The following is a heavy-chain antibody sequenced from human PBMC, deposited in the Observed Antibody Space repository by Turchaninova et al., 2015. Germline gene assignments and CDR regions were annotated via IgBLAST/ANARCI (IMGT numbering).Heavy chain of an antibody. J-gene: IGHJ4*02. Sequence: QVQLQESGPGLVKPSETLSLTCTVSGGSISSNSYSWGWIRQPPGTGLEWIGNIRFGGNTFYNPSLKSRVTISVDTSKNQYSLRLSSVTAADTAVYYCARHGPQRTGDKRGFDYWGQGTLVTVSS. CDR3: ARHGPQRTGDKRGFDY. CDR2: IRFGGNT. V-gene: IGHV4-39*01. CDR1: GGSISSNSYS. D-gene: IGHD2-21*02.